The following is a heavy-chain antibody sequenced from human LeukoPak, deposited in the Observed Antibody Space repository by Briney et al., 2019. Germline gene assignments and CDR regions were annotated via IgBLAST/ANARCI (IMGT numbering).Heavy chain of an antibody. Sequence: GGSLRLSCATSGFTFSSSWMSWVRQAPGKGLECVANIKEDGREKYYVDSVKGRFTISRDNSKNTLYLQMNSLRAEDTAVYYCAKDPRIAVAGTGSGYFDLWGRGTLVTVSS. D-gene: IGHD6-19*01. J-gene: IGHJ2*01. V-gene: IGHV3-7*01. CDR3: AKDPRIAVAGTGSGYFDL. CDR1: GFTFSSSW. CDR2: IKEDGREK.